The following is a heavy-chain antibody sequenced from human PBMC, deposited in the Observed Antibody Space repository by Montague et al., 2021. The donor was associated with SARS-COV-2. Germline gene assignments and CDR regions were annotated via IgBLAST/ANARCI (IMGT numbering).Heavy chain of an antibody. D-gene: IGHD3-9*01. V-gene: IGHV4-59*08. J-gene: IGHJ4*02. Sequence: SETLSLTCTVSGVSVTDYYWSWIRQPPGKGLEWVGDVLYNKGTNYNPSLKSRVAISVDTSKNQFSLRLTSVTAVDTAVYYCVRHPHYDGLNGPPDFWGQGTLVTVSS. CDR2: VLYNKGT. CDR1: GVSVTDYY. CDR3: VRHPHYDGLNGPPDF.